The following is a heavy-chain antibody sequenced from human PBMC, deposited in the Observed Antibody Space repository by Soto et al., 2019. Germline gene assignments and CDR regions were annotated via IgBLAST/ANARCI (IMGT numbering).Heavy chain of an antibody. J-gene: IGHJ6*02. V-gene: IGHV1-3*01. CDR3: TRTRNCGGDCYLGSYYDYGIDV. Sequence: ASVKVSCQASGYTFTSYAMHWVRQAPGQRLEWMGWINAGNGNTKYSQKFQGRDTITADESTSTAYKELSSKRSEDTAEYYCTRTRNCGGDCYLGSYYDYGIDVWGQGPRSPSP. CDR2: INAGNGNT. D-gene: IGHD2-21*02. CDR1: GYTFTSYA.